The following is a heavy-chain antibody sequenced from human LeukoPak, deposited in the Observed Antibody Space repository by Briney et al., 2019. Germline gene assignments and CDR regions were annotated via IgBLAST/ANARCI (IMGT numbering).Heavy chain of an antibody. D-gene: IGHD1-1*01. CDR1: GFTFSSFD. CDR2: IGTASDT. V-gene: IGHV3-13*01. CDR3: ARGPPRGKYYYMEV. Sequence: GGSLRLSCAVSGFTFSSFDMHWVRQPTGQGLEWVSAIGTASDTYYPASVEGRFTLSRDNAKNSFYLQMNSLTAGDTAVYYCARGPPRGKYYYMEVWAKGPRSPSP. J-gene: IGHJ6*03.